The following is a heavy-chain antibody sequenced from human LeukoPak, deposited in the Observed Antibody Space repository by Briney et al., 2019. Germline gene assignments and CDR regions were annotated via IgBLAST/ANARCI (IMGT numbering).Heavy chain of an antibody. Sequence: PGGSLRLSCAASGFTFSSYEMNWVRQAPGKGLEWVAYISSSGSSIYYVDSVKGRFAISRDNAKNSLYLQMDSLRAEDTAVYYCARHNYYYESSGYLRHDVWGQGTLVTVSS. J-gene: IGHJ4*02. CDR1: GFTFSSYE. D-gene: IGHD3-22*01. V-gene: IGHV3-48*03. CDR2: ISSSGSSI. CDR3: ARHNYYYESSGYLRHDV.